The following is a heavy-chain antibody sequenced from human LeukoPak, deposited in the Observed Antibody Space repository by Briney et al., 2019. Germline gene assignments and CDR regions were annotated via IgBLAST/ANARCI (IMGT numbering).Heavy chain of an antibody. V-gene: IGHV4-59*01. CDR1: GGSISTYY. D-gene: IGHD5-18*01. J-gene: IGHJ5*02. CDR3: ARDKAHSYGRYFDP. CDR2: ISYGNT. Sequence: PSETLSLTCSVSGGSISTYYWNWIRQTPGKGLEWIGHISYGNTDYNPSLKSRVTISVETSKNQFSLKLTSVTAAGTSVYYCARDKAHSYGRYFDPWGQGALVTVSS.